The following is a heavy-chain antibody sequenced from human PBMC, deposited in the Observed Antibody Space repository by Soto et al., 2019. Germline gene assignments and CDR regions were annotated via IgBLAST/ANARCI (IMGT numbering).Heavy chain of an antibody. CDR2: INAGNGNT. CDR3: ARVGIAAAGIELGY. D-gene: IGHD6-13*01. J-gene: IGHJ4*02. Sequence: ASVKVSCKASGYTFTIYVMLWVRQAPGQRLEWMGWINAGNGNTKYSQKFQGRVTITRDTSASTAYMELSSLRSEDTAVYYCARVGIAAAGIELGYWGQGTLVTVSS. V-gene: IGHV1-3*01. CDR1: GYTFTIYV.